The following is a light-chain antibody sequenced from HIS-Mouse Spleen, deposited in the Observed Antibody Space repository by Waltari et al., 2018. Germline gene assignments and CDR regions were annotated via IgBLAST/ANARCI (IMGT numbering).Light chain of an antibody. V-gene: IGLV3-10*01. CDR3: YSTDSSGNHRV. CDR2: EDS. Sequence: SYELTQPPSVSVSPGQTARSPCSGAALTKKYAYWYQQKSGPAPVLVIYEDSKRPSGIPERFSGSSSGTMATLTISGAQVEDEADYYCYSTDSSGNHRVFGGGTKLTVL. J-gene: IGLJ2*01. CDR1: ALTKKY.